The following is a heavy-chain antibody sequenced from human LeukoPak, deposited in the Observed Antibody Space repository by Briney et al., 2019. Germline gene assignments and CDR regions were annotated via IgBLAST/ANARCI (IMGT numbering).Heavy chain of an antibody. CDR3: ARVKVTYNWFDP. CDR2: IYHSGST. CDR1: GGSFSGYY. D-gene: IGHD4-23*01. V-gene: IGHV4-34*01. Sequence: SETLSLTCAVYGGSFSGYYWGWIRQPPGKGLEWIGYIYHSGSTYYNPSLKSRVTISVDRSKNQFSLKLSSVTAADTAVYYCARVKVTYNWFDPWGQGTLVTVSS. J-gene: IGHJ5*02.